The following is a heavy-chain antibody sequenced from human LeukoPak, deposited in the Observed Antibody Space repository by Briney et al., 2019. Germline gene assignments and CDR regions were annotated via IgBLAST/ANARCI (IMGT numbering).Heavy chain of an antibody. Sequence: SETLSLTCTVSGASISSSSYYWGWIRQPPGKGLEWIGSIYYSGSTYYNPSLKSRVSISVDTSKNQFSLKLSSVTAADTALYYCARGSGYYYVDFDYWGQGTLVTASS. D-gene: IGHD3-22*01. CDR2: IYYSGST. V-gene: IGHV4-39*01. CDR3: ARGSGYYYVDFDY. CDR1: GASISSSSYY. J-gene: IGHJ4*02.